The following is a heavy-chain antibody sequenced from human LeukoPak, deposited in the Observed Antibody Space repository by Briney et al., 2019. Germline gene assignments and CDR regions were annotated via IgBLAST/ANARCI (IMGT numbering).Heavy chain of an antibody. V-gene: IGHV3-30*18. CDR3: AKSIAAAGIDY. J-gene: IGHJ4*02. D-gene: IGHD6-13*01. Sequence: GGSLRLSCAASGFTFSSYGMHWVRQAPGKGLEWVAVISYDGSNKYYSDSVKGRFTISRDNSKNTLYLQMNSLRAEDTAVYYCAKSIAAAGIDYWGQGTLVTVSS. CDR2: ISYDGSNK. CDR1: GFTFSSYG.